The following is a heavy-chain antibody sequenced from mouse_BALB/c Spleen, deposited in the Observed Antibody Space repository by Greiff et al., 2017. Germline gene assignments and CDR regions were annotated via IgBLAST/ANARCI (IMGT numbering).Heavy chain of an antibody. Sequence: QVQLQQPGAELVRPGASVKLSCKASGYSFTSYWMNWVKQRPGQGLEWIGMIHPSDSETRLNQKFKDKATLTVDKSSSTAYMQLSRPTSEDSSVYYWARNDYDWGWFAYWGQGTLVTVSA. V-gene: IGHV1S82*01. CDR3: ARNDYDWGWFAY. J-gene: IGHJ3*01. CDR1: GYSFTSYW. D-gene: IGHD2-4*01. CDR2: IHPSDSET.